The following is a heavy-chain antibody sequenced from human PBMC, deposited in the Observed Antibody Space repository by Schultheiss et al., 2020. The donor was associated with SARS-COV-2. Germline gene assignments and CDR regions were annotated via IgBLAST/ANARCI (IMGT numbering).Heavy chain of an antibody. CDR3: ARDCSVGTCYHFDY. CDR2: ISYDGSNK. Sequence: GGSLRLSCAASGFTFSSYAMHWVRQAPGKGLEWVAVISYDGSNKYYADSVKGRFSMSRDNFRNTVYLQMNSLRAEDTAAYYCARDCSVGTCYHFDYWGQGTLVTVSS. J-gene: IGHJ4*02. V-gene: IGHV3-30-3*01. CDR1: GFTFSSYA. D-gene: IGHD2-15*01.